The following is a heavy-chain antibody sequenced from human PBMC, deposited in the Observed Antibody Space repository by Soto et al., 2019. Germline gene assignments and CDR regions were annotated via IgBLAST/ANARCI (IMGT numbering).Heavy chain of an antibody. CDR2: IIPIFGTA. D-gene: IGHD3-22*01. CDR1: GGTFSSYA. CDR3: ARAYYYDSSGYPYFDY. Sequence: QVQLVQTGAEVKKPGSSVKVSCKASGGTFSSYAISWVRQAPGQGLEWMGGIIPIFGTANYAQKFQGRVTITADESTSTAYMELSCLRSEDTAVYYCARAYYYDSSGYPYFDYWGQGTLVTVSS. V-gene: IGHV1-69*01. J-gene: IGHJ4*02.